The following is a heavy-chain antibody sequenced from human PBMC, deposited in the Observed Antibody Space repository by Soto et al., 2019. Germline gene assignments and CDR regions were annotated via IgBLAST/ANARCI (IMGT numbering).Heavy chain of an antibody. Sequence: QITLKESGPTLVKPTQTLTLTCTFSGFSLSTDGLGVGWIRQPPGKALECLAAVYWNADKHYSPFLKSRLTITKDNSKNQVVLTVTNMVPVDTATYYCARIHYNDANYFWGQGTLVTVSS. CDR3: ARIHYNDANYF. J-gene: IGHJ4*02. V-gene: IGHV2-5*01. CDR2: VYWNADK. D-gene: IGHD1-1*01. CDR1: GFSLSTDGLG.